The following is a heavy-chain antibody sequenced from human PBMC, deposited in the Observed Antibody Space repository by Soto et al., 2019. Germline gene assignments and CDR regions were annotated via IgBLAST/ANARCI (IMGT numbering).Heavy chain of an antibody. V-gene: IGHV3-48*03. Sequence: GGSLRLSCAASGFTFSSYEMNWVRQAPGKGLEWVSYISSSGSTIFYADSVKGRFTISRDNAKNSLYLQMNSLRAEDTAVYYCARDDGLGLAPYYGMDVWGQGTTVTVSS. CDR1: GFTFSSYE. D-gene: IGHD3-10*01. CDR3: ARDDGLGLAPYYGMDV. CDR2: ISSSGSTI. J-gene: IGHJ6*02.